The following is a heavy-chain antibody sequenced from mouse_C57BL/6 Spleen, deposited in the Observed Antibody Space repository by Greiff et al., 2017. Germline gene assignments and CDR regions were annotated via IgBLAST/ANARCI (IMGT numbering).Heavy chain of an antibody. CDR3: ASPHYYGSSYDFDY. J-gene: IGHJ2*01. V-gene: IGHV5-17*01. CDR1: GFTFSDYG. D-gene: IGHD1-1*01. CDR2: ISSGSSTI. Sequence: EVMLVESGGGLVKPGGSLKLSCAASGFTFSDYGMHWVRQAPEKGLEWVAYISSGSSTIYYADTVKGRFTISRDNAKNTLFLQMTSLRSEDTAMYYCASPHYYGSSYDFDYWGQGTTLTVSS.